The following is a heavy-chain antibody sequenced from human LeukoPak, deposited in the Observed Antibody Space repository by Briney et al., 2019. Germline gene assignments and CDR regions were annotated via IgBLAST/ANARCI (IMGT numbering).Heavy chain of an antibody. CDR1: GGSFSGYY. D-gene: IGHD2-21*01. CDR2: INHSGST. Sequence: SETLSLTCAVYGGSFSGYYWSWIRQPPGKGLEWIGEINHSGSTNYKPSLKSRVTISVDTSKNQFSLKLSSVTAADTAVYYCARSAYRDFDYWGQGTLVTVSS. CDR3: ARSAYRDFDY. J-gene: IGHJ4*02. V-gene: IGHV4-34*01.